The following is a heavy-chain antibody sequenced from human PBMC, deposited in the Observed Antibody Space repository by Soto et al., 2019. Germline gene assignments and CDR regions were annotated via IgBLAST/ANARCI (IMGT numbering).Heavy chain of an antibody. Sequence: EVPLLESGGGLVQPGGSLRLSCVASGFSFGTYAMTWVRQVPGKGLERVTTISGGIGSTFYADSGKGGFTICRDISEKMLFLHMTGLRGEDTGTHYCAEGAARYFDYWGPGTLVTVSS. V-gene: IGHV3-23*01. CDR1: GFSFGTYA. J-gene: IGHJ4*01. CDR3: AEGAARYFDY. CDR2: ISGGIGST.